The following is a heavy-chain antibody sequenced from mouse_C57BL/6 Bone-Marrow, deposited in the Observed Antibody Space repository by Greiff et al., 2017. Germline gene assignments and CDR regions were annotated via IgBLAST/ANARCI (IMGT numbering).Heavy chain of an antibody. CDR1: GYTFTSYW. CDR2: IHPNSGST. V-gene: IGHV1-64*01. Sequence: QVQLQQSGAELVKPGASVKLSCKASGYTFTSYWMHWVKQRPGQGLEWIGMIHPNSGSTNYNEKFKSKATLTVDKSSSTAYMQLSSLTSEDSAVYYCARSSGNSFYYFDYWGQGTTLTVSS. CDR3: ARSSGNSFYYFDY. D-gene: IGHD2-1*01. J-gene: IGHJ2*01.